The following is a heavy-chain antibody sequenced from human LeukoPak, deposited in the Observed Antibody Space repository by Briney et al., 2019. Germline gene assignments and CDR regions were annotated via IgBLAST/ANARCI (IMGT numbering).Heavy chain of an antibody. CDR1: GFTFSSYS. J-gene: IGHJ6*03. Sequence: PGGSLRLSCAASGFTFSSYSMNWVRQAPGKGLEWVSSISSSSSYIYYADSVKGRFTISRDNAKNSLYLQMNSLRAEDTAVYYCARGCGGYDSSGPRGYYYYYYMDVWGKGTTVTISS. CDR3: ARGCGGYDSSGPRGYYYYYYMDV. V-gene: IGHV3-21*01. CDR2: ISSSSSYI. D-gene: IGHD3-22*01.